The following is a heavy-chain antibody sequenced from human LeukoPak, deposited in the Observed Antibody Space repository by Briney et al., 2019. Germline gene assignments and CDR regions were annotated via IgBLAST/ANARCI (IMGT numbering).Heavy chain of an antibody. V-gene: IGHV1-18*01. CDR3: ARGGSRVVTAIDY. CDR1: GYTFTNYG. Sequence: GASVKVSFKASGYTFTNYGISWVRQPPGQGLAWMGWISAYNGNTNDAQKLQGRVTMTTDTSTSTAYMELRSLRSDDTAVYYCARGGSRVVTAIDYWGQGTLVTVSS. J-gene: IGHJ4*02. CDR2: ISAYNGNT. D-gene: IGHD2-21*02.